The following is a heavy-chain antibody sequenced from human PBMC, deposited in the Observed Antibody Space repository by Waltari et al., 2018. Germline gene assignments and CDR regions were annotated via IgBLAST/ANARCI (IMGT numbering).Heavy chain of an antibody. J-gene: IGHJ5*02. CDR2: IYYSGST. V-gene: IGHV4-30-4*08. Sequence: QVQLQESGPGLVKPSQTLSLTCTVSGGSISSGDYYWSWIRQPPGKGLEWIGYIYYSGSTYYNPSLKSRVTISVDTSKNQFSLKLSSVTAADTAVYYCARSDYDILTGPNWFDPWGQGTLVTVSS. CDR3: ARSDYDILTGPNWFDP. D-gene: IGHD3-9*01. CDR1: GGSISSGDYY.